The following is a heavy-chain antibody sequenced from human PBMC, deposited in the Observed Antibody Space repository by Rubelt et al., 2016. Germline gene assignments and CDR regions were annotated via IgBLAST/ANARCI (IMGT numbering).Heavy chain of an antibody. CDR1: RFTFSAYS. D-gene: IGHD3-22*01. CDR3: ARNLKDYDSSGLGGD. Sequence: GGGLVQPGGSLRLSCEASRFTFSAYSMNWVRQAPGKGLEWVASISSSSTYIYYADSVRGRFTISRDNAKNSLYLQLNSLRVEDTAVYYCARNLKDYDSSGLGGDWGQGTLVTVSS. J-gene: IGHJ4*02. CDR2: ISSSSTYI. V-gene: IGHV3-21*01.